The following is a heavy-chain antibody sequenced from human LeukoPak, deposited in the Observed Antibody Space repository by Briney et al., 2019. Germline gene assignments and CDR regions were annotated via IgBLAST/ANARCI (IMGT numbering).Heavy chain of an antibody. D-gene: IGHD5-12*01. CDR3: ARAPWSGYIFDS. J-gene: IGHJ4*02. V-gene: IGHV4-4*07. Sequence: SETLSLTCTVSGGSFSNYYWTWIRQPAGKGLEWIGRIYTTGTTDYNPSLQSRVTMSLDTPKSQFSLKLTSVTAADTAVYYCARAPWSGYIFDSWGLGTLVTVSS. CDR2: IYTTGTT. CDR1: GGSFSNYY.